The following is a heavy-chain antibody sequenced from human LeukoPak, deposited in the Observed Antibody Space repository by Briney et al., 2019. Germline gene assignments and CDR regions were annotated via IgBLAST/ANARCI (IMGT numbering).Heavy chain of an antibody. V-gene: IGHV3-7*01. D-gene: IGHD2-2*01. CDR2: IGQDGTEK. CDR1: GFNFSSHG. J-gene: IGHJ3*02. Sequence: GGSLRLSCAASGFNFSSHGMSWVRQAPGKGLEWVANIGQDGTEKNYVDFVKGRFTISRDNAKNSLYLQMSSLRAEDTAVYHCARGYCSGPSSFGAFDIWGQGTMVPVSS. CDR3: ARGYCSGPSSFGAFDI.